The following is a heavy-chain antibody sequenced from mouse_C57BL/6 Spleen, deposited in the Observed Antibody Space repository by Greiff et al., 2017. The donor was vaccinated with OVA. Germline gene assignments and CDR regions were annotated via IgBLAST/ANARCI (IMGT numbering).Heavy chain of an antibody. CDR3: AREGDYSNHAAY. D-gene: IGHD2-5*01. J-gene: IGHJ3*01. V-gene: IGHV1-82*01. CDR2: IYPGDGDT. CDR1: GYAFSSSW. Sequence: VKLMESGPELVKPGASVKISCKASGYAFSSSWMNWVKQRPGKGLEWIGRIYPGDGDTNYNGKFKGKATLTADKSSSTAYMQLSSLTSEDSAVDFCAREGDYSNHAAYWGQGTLVTVSA.